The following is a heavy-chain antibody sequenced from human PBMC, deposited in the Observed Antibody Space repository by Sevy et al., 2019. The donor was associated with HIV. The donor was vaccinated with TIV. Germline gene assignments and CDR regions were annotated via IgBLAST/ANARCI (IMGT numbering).Heavy chain of an antibody. Sequence: GGSLRLSCAASGFTFNTHVMNWVHHAPGKGLEWVSSISGFGNTYYADSVRGRFTISRDNAKNTLYLQMNSLRAEDTAVYYCAKVLNPALESMMEVTVRSLKGFDVWGQGTMVTVSS. J-gene: IGHJ3*01. V-gene: IGHV3-23*01. CDR2: ISGFGNT. CDR3: AKVLNPALESMMEVTVRSLKGFDV. CDR1: GFTFNTHV. D-gene: IGHD3-22*01.